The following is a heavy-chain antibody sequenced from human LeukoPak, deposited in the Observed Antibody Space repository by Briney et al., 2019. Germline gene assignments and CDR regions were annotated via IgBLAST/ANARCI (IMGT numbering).Heavy chain of an antibody. J-gene: IGHJ5*02. CDR2: IYHSGST. V-gene: IGHV4-4*02. CDR3: ATLGYSYGYPHRRFDP. CDR1: GGSISSSNW. D-gene: IGHD5-18*01. Sequence: SGTLSLTCAVSGGSISSSNWWSWVRQPPGKGLEWIGEIYHSGSTNYNPSLKSRVTISVDKSKNQFSLKLSSVTAADTAVYYCATLGYSYGYPHRRFDPWGQGTLVTVSP.